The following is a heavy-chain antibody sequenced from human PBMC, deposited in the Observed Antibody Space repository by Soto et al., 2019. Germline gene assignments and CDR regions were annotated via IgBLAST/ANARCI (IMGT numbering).Heavy chain of an antibody. Sequence: PSETLSLTCTISGDSISSNNYYWGCIRQPPGKGLEWIGNIHYSGSTYYNPSLKSRVTISVDTSKNQFSLKLSSVTAADTAVYYCARTTALVGGRVDYWGQGTLVTVSS. J-gene: IGHJ4*02. CDR1: GDSISSNNYY. CDR3: ARTTALVGGRVDY. D-gene: IGHD1-26*01. CDR2: IHYSGST. V-gene: IGHV4-39*01.